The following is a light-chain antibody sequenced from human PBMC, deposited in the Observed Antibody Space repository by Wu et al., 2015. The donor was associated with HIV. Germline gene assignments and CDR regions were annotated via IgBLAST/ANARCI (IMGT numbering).Light chain of an antibody. CDR2: GAS. CDR1: QSVNDNL. Sequence: EIVLTQSPGTLSLSPGERATLSCRASQSVNDNLIAWYQQRPGQTPRLLIYGASNRATGIPDRFSGSGSGTDFTLTISRLEPEDFAVYYCQQYGSSRSFGQGTKLEIK. CDR3: QQYGSSRS. V-gene: IGKV3-20*01. J-gene: IGKJ2*03.